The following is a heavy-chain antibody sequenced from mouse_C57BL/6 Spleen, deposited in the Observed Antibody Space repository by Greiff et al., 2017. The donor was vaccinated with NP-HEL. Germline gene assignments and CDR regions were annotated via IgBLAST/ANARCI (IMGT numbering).Heavy chain of an antibody. CDR1: GYTFTSYW. J-gene: IGHJ4*01. V-gene: IGHV1-50*01. D-gene: IGHD1-1*01. CDR3: ARPLYYYGSRGAMDY. Sequence: VQLQQPGAELVKPGASVKLSCKASGYTFTSYWMQWVKQRPGQGLEWIGEIDPSDSYTNYNQKFKGKATLTVDTSSSTAYMQLSSLTSEDSAVYYCARPLYYYGSRGAMDYWGQGTSVTVSS. CDR2: IDPSDSYT.